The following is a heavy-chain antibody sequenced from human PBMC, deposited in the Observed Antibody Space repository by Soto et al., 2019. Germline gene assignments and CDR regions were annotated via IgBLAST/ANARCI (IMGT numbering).Heavy chain of an antibody. CDR3: AVGGGLPRYY. CDR2: IYHSGST. CDR1: GGSISSGGYS. V-gene: IGHV4-30-2*01. J-gene: IGHJ4*02. Sequence: HLQLQESGSGLVKPSQTLSLPCAVSGGSISSGGYSWTWIRQPPGKGMEWIGYIYHSGSTYYNPSLKGRVTIAVDRSKNPFSLKLSSVTAADRAVYYCAVGGGLPRYYWGQGTLVTVAS. D-gene: IGHD3-16*01.